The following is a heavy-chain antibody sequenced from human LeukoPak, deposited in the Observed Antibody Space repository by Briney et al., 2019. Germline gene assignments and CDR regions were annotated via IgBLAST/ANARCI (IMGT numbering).Heavy chain of an antibody. D-gene: IGHD6-13*01. CDR1: GFTFSSYW. CDR2: IKQDGSEK. CDR3: ASSGTDLIAAAGPPFDY. Sequence: GGSLRLSCAASGFTFSSYWMSWVRQAPGKGLEWVANIKQDGSEKYYVDSVKGRFTISRDNAKNSLYLQMNSLRAEDTAVYYCASSGTDLIAAAGPPFDYWGQGTLVTVSS. V-gene: IGHV3-7*03. J-gene: IGHJ4*02.